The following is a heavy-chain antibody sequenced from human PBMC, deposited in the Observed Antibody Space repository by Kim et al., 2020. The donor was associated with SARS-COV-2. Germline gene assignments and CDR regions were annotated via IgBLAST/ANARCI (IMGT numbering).Heavy chain of an antibody. CDR1: GGSFSGYY. Sequence: SETLSLTCAVYGGSFSGYYWSWIRQPPGKGLEWIGEINHSGSTNYNPSLKSRVTISVDTSKNQFSLKLSSVTAADTAVYYCARGSSWSGYYTPWRGNWFDPWGQGTLVTVSS. V-gene: IGHV4-34*01. CDR2: INHSGST. CDR3: ARGSSWSGYYTPWRGNWFDP. J-gene: IGHJ5*02. D-gene: IGHD3-3*01.